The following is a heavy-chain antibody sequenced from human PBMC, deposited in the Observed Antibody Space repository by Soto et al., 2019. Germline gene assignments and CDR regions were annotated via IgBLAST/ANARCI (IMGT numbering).Heavy chain of an antibody. CDR2: INHSGST. V-gene: IGHV4-34*01. D-gene: IGHD3-10*01. CDR3: ARGFLMVRGPKGFDY. CDR1: GGSFSGYY. J-gene: IGHJ4*02. Sequence: QVQLQQWGAGLLKPSETLSLTCAVYGGSFSGYYWSWIRQPPGKGLEWIREINHSGSTNYNPSLKSRVTISVDTSKNQFSLKLSSVTAADTAVYYCARGFLMVRGPKGFDYWGQGTLVTVSS.